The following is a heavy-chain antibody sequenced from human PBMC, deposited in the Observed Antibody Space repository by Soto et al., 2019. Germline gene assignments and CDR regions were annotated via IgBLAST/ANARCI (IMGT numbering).Heavy chain of an antibody. D-gene: IGHD4-17*01. CDR1: GFTFDDYA. V-gene: IGHV3-9*01. CDR3: AKSKGALEILKTTVTTFWGTFHN. J-gene: IGHJ3*02. Sequence: EVQLVESGGGLVQPGRSLRLSCAASGFTFDDYAMHWVRQAPGKGPEWVSGITWNSGSRGYAESVKGRFTISRDNAKNSLYLQMNSLRTEDTPLYYCAKSKGALEILKTTVTTFWGTFHNWGQGTMVTVSS. CDR2: ITWNSGSR.